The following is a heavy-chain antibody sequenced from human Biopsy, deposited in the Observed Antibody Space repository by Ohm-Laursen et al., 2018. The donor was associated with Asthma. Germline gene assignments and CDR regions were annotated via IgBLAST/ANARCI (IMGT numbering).Heavy chain of an antibody. CDR2: ISKDASTQ. CDR3: VRDGTDDAFDI. J-gene: IGHJ3*02. V-gene: IGHV3-30*01. CDR1: GLSFSNFA. D-gene: IGHD1-1*01. Sequence: SLRLSCAASGLSFSNFAIHWVRQAPGKGLEWVGVISKDASTQDYADSVKGRFTMARDNSKNTLDLQMNSLREEDTAVYYCVRDGTDDAFDIWGQGTVVSVSS.